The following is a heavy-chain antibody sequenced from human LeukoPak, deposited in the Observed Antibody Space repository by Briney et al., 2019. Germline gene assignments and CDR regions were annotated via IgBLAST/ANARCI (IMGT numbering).Heavy chain of an antibody. J-gene: IGHJ4*02. V-gene: IGHV4-59*01. D-gene: IGHD5-24*01. CDR1: GAPISSYY. CDR2: IYYSGSI. CDR3: ARMGDGYNLRYFDY. Sequence: PSETLSLTCSVSGAPISSYYWSWIRQPPGRGLEWIGYIYYSGSINYNPSLKSRVTISADTSKNQFSLKLTSVTAADTAVYYCARMGDGYNLRYFDYWGQGTLVTVSS.